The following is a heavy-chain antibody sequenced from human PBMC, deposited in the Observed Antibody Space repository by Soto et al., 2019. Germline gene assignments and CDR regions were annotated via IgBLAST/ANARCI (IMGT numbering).Heavy chain of an antibody. V-gene: IGHV3-30*03. D-gene: IGHD6-19*01. CDR3: ARGGRQWLVTSDFNY. Sequence: VQLVESGGGVVQPGRSLRLSCAASGFTFSDYAMHWVRQAPGKGLEWVAVVSHDGRNTHYANSVKGRFTISRDSSKNTVSLEMTSLRAEDTAVYYCARGGRQWLVTSDFNYWGQGALVTVSS. CDR1: GFTFSDYA. CDR2: VSHDGRNT. J-gene: IGHJ4*02.